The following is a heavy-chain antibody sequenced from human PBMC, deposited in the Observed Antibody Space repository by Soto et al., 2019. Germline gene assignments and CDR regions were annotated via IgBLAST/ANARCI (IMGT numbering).Heavy chain of an antibody. J-gene: IGHJ6*02. Sequence: QVQLVQSGTEVKMPGSSVKVSCKAFGGTFSDHSVSWVRQAPGQGREWIGGINPFFKGTKYAQKFQGRLTMTAEDSTITAYMDLYSLISEDTAVYYWARDVQVNYFDNTSHYYAMDVCGQGTTVIVAS. V-gene: IGHV1-69*01. CDR1: GGTFSDHS. D-gene: IGHD3-9*01. CDR2: INPFFKGT. CDR3: ARDVQVNYFDNTSHYYAMDV.